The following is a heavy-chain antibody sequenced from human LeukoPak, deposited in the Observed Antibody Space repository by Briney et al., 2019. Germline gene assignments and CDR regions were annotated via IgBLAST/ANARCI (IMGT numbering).Heavy chain of an antibody. CDR1: GYSFTSYW. V-gene: IGHV5-51*01. J-gene: IGHJ4*02. CDR2: IYPGDSDT. CDR3: ARLGIAVAGNTAFDY. D-gene: IGHD6-19*01. Sequence: GESLQISCKGSGYSFTSYWIGWVRPMPGKGLEWMGIIYPGDSDTRYSPSFQGQVTISADKSISTAYLQWSSLKASDTAMYYCARLGIAVAGNTAFDYWGQGTLVTVSS.